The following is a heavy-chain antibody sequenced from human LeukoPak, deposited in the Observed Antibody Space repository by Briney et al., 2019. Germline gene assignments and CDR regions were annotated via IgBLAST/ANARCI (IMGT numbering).Heavy chain of an antibody. CDR3: ATGDVVVVAAAIDY. D-gene: IGHD2-15*01. CDR2: INPNSGGT. V-gene: IGHV1-2*06. J-gene: IGHJ4*02. Sequence: ASVKVSCKASGYTFTGYYMHWVRQAPGQGLEWMGRINPNSGGTNYAQKFQGRVTMTRDTSISTAYMELSRLRSDDTAVYYCATGDVVVVAAAIDYWGQGTLVTVSS. CDR1: GYTFTGYY.